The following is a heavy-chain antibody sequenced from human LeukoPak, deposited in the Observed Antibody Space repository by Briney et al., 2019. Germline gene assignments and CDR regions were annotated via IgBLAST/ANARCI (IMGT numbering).Heavy chain of an antibody. J-gene: IGHJ5*02. Sequence: ASMKVSCKASGYSFTSYYMHWVRQAPGQGLEWIGIINPSGGSTSYAQKFQGRVTMTRDTSTSTVYMELSSLRSEDTAVYYCAREGVAAASDWFDPWGQGTLVTVSS. CDR2: INPSGGST. D-gene: IGHD6-13*01. CDR1: GYSFTSYY. CDR3: AREGVAAASDWFDP. V-gene: IGHV1-46*01.